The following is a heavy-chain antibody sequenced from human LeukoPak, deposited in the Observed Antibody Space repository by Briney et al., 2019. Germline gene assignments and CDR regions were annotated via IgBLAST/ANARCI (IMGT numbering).Heavy chain of an antibody. CDR3: ARDLIDGAPKDNYDSSGYQSD. Sequence: ASVKVSCKASGYTFTSYGISWVRQAPGQGLEWMGWISAYNGNTNYAQKLQGRVTMTTDTSTSTAYMELRSLRSDDTAVYYCARDLIDGAPKDNYDSSGYQSDWGQGTLVTVSS. CDR1: GYTFTSYG. V-gene: IGHV1-18*01. J-gene: IGHJ4*02. CDR2: ISAYNGNT. D-gene: IGHD3-22*01.